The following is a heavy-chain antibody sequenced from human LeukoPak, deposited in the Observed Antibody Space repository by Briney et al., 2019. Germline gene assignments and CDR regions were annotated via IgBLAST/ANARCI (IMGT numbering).Heavy chain of an antibody. D-gene: IGHD2-2*02. CDR3: TAAIHTYNWFDP. J-gene: IGHJ5*02. V-gene: IGHV3-23*01. Sequence: GGSLRLSCAASGFTFSNYAMSWVRQAPGKGLAWVSGIGGSGTSTYYADSVKGRFTISRDNSKNTLYVEMNSLRAEDTAVYYCTAAIHTYNWFDPWGQGTLVTVSS. CDR1: GFTFSNYA. CDR2: IGGSGTST.